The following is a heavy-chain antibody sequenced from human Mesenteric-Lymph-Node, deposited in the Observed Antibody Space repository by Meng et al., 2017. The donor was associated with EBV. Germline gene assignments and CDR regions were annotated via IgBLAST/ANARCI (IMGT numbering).Heavy chain of an antibody. CDR2: ISAYDAKT. CDR1: GYTFPTDG. J-gene: IGHJ4*02. D-gene: IGHD3-10*01. V-gene: IGHV1-18*01. Sequence: QIQLVQPGTDGQRLGXAVKVSCKVSGYTFPTDGIFWIRQAPGQGLEWMGWISAYDAKTNYPQKFQGRVTMTTDTSTSTAYMELRSLTSDDTAMYYCARPRGTGYYLDYWGQGTLVTVSS. CDR3: ARPRGTGYYLDY.